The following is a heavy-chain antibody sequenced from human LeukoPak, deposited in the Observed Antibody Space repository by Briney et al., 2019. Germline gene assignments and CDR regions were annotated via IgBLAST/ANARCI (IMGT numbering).Heavy chain of an antibody. V-gene: IGHV3-30-3*01. J-gene: IGHJ4*02. CDR3: ARGAFSSGELLGY. CDR2: ISYDGSNK. CDR1: GFTFSSYA. Sequence: GGSLRLSCAASGFTFSSYAMHWVRQAPGKGLEWVAVISYDGSNKYYADFVKGRFTISRDNSKNTLYLQMNSLRAEDTAVYYCARGAFSSGELLGYWGQGTLVTVSS. D-gene: IGHD1-26*01.